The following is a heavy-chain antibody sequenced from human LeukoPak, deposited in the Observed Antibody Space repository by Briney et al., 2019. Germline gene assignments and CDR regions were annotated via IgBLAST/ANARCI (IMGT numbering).Heavy chain of an antibody. J-gene: IGHJ4*02. D-gene: IGHD3-22*01. CDR2: IYYSGST. Sequence: SETLSLTCTVSGGSISSYYWSWIRQPPGKGLEWIGYIYYSGSTNYNPSLKSRVTISVDTSKNQLSLTLSSVTAADTAVYYCARDRGDYDSSGYYGYFDYWGQGALVTVSS. V-gene: IGHV4-59*01. CDR1: GGSISSYY. CDR3: ARDRGDYDSSGYYGYFDY.